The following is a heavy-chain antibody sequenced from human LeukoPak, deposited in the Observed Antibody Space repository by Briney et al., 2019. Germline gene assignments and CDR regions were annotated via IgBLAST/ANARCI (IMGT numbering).Heavy chain of an antibody. CDR1: GFTFRSYG. CDR2: IWYDGSDK. D-gene: IGHD3-22*01. CDR3: ARELPPVVNFYFDS. J-gene: IGHJ4*02. Sequence: GGSLRLSCEASGFTFRSYGMHWVRQAPGKGLEWVAVIWYDGSDKYYADSVKGRFSISRDNSKNTLYLQMNSLRAEDTAVYYCARELPPVVNFYFDSWGQGTLVTVSS. V-gene: IGHV3-33*01.